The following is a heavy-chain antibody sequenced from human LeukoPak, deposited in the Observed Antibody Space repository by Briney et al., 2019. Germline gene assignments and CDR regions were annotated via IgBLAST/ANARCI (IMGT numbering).Heavy chain of an antibody. CDR3: ARDGSGFSPYWYFDL. CDR1: GFVFTGYY. Sequence: ASVKVSCKASGFVFTGYYMHWVRQAPGQGLEWMGWMNPGTGTTKYSQKFQGRVPMSRDTSSTTAYMELNRLTSDDTAVYYCARDGSGFSPYWYFDLWGRGTLVTVS. V-gene: IGHV1-2*02. J-gene: IGHJ2*01. CDR2: MNPGTGTT. D-gene: IGHD3-3*01.